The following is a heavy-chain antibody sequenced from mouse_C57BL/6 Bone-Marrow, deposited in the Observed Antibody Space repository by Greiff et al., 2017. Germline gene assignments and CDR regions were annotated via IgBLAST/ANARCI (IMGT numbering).Heavy chain of an antibody. V-gene: IGHV6-3*01. D-gene: IGHD1-1*01. CDR1: GFTFSNYW. CDR2: IRLKSDNYAT. Sequence: VQLKESGGGLVQPGGSMKLSCVASGFTFSNYWMNWVRQSPEKGLEWVAQIRLKSDNYATHYAESVKGRFTISRDDSKSSVYLQMNNLRAEDTGIYYCTTYYYGSSCFAYWGQGTLVTVSA. CDR3: TTYYYGSSCFAY. J-gene: IGHJ3*01.